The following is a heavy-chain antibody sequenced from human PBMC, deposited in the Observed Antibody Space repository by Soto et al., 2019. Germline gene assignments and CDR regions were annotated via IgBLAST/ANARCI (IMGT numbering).Heavy chain of an antibody. CDR3: AKASSSWDGYYYYGMDV. CDR1: GFTVSSNY. V-gene: IGHV3-66*02. CDR2: TYSGGTT. D-gene: IGHD6-13*01. J-gene: IGHJ6*02. Sequence: GGSLRLSCAASGFTVSSNYMSWVRQAPGKGLEWVSVTYSGGTTYYADSVKGRFTISRDNSKNTLYLQMDSLRAEDSAVYYCAKASSSWDGYYYYGMDVWGPGTTVTVSS.